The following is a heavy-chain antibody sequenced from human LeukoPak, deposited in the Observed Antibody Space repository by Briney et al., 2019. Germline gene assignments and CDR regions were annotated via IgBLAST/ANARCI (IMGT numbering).Heavy chain of an antibody. CDR3: AKEGGWLPYYYYMDV. CDR1: GFTFSSYA. J-gene: IGHJ6*03. D-gene: IGHD6-19*01. Sequence: GGSLRLSCAASGFTFSSYAMHWVRQAPGKGLEWVAVISYDGSNKYYADSVKGRFTISRDNSKNTLYLQMNSLRAEDTAVYYCAKEGGWLPYYYYMDVWGKGTTVTVSS. V-gene: IGHV3-30*04. CDR2: ISYDGSNK.